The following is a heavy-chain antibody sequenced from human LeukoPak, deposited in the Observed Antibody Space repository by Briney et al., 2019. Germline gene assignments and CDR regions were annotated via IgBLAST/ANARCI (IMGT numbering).Heavy chain of an antibody. D-gene: IGHD3-10*01. CDR3: CTNGYYGSGTHEY. J-gene: IGHJ4*02. Sequence: GGSLRPSCAASGITFSNAWMSWVRQAPGKGLEWVGRIKSKTNGGTTDYAAPVKGRFTISRDDSKNTLYLQTNSLENEDTAVYYCCTNGYYGSGTHEYWGQGTLVTVSS. CDR2: IKSKTNGGTT. V-gene: IGHV3-15*01. CDR1: GITFSNAW.